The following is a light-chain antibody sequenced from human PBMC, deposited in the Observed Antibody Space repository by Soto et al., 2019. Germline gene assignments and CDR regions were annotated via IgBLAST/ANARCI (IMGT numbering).Light chain of an antibody. J-gene: IGKJ1*01. CDR1: QSISSW. CDR2: DAS. CDR3: QQYNSYSPWT. Sequence: DIQMTQSPSTLSASVGDRVTITCRASQSISSWLAWYQQKPGKAPKLLIYDASSLESGVPSRFSGSGSGTEFTLTISSLPPDDFATYYCQQYNSYSPWTFGQGTKVEIK. V-gene: IGKV1-5*01.